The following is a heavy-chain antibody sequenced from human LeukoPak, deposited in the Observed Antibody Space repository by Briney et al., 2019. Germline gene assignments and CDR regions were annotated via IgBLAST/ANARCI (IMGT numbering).Heavy chain of an antibody. CDR2: ISDTGGRT. V-gene: IGHV3-23*01. J-gene: IGHJ5*02. CDR1: GFTFSDSA. D-gene: IGHD3-3*01. CDR3: AKGGQDFDLWRFDL. Sequence: GGSLRLSCAASGFTFSDSAVSWVRHSPGEGLKWVSSISDTGGRTYYADSVKGRFTITRDNSRNTVNLQMNSLRAGDTARYYCAKGGQDFDLWRFDLWGQGTLVIVSS.